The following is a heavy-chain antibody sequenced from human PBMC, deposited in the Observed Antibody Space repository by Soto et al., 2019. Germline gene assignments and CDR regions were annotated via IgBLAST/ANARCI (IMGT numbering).Heavy chain of an antibody. V-gene: IGHV3-23*01. D-gene: IGHD3-22*01. Sequence: GGSLRLSCADSGFRFSSYSMSWVRQTPGKGLEWVTAITATGDRTYYADSVTGRFTISRDNSKKTHYLQMTSLRAEDTAMYYCATMNGYFEYWGQGTPVTVSS. CDR1: GFRFSSYS. CDR3: ATMNGYFEY. CDR2: ITATGDRT. J-gene: IGHJ4*02.